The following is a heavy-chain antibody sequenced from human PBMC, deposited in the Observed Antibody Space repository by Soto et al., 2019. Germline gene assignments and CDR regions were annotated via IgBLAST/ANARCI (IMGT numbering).Heavy chain of an antibody. CDR3: ARANSSTWYKLEYKWFDP. Sequence: PSETLSLTCSVSGASINGFYWCWIRQTPGQGLEWVGFMYYSETTKYNPSLKGRVNMSLDTSKNQVSLHLKSVTAADTAVYYCARANSSTWYKLEYKWFDPWGQGTQVTVYS. D-gene: IGHD6-13*01. CDR1: GASINGFY. V-gene: IGHV4-59*01. CDR2: MYYSETT. J-gene: IGHJ5*02.